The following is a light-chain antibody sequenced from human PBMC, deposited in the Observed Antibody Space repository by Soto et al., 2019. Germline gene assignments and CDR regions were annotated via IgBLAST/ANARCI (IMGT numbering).Light chain of an antibody. J-gene: IGKJ1*01. CDR3: QQYTKRGT. Sequence: EIVMTQSPATLSVSPGERVTLSCRASQSVGSNLAWYQKKPGQAPRLLIYSAATRATGIPARFSGSGSGTEFTLTITSLQSEDFGVYYCQQYTKRGTCGQGTKG. CDR2: SAA. V-gene: IGKV3-15*01. CDR1: QSVGSN.